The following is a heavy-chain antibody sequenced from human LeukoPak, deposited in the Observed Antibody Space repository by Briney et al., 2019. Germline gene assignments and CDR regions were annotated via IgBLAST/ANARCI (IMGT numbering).Heavy chain of an antibody. J-gene: IGHJ4*02. CDR2: ISSSSTTI. V-gene: IGHV3-48*02. D-gene: IGHD1-26*01. CDR3: ARVMYSGSYYSVDY. CDR1: GFTFSSYA. Sequence: GASLRLSCAASGFTFSSYAMSWVRQAPGKGLEWVSYISSSSTTIYYADSVKGRFTISRDNAKNSLYLQMNSLRDEDTAVYYCARVMYSGSYYSVDYWGQGTLVTVSS.